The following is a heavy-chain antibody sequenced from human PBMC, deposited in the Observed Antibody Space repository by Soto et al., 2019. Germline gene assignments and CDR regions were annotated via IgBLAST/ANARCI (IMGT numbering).Heavy chain of an antibody. D-gene: IGHD3-10*01. Sequence: GESLKISCVASGFTFSNYAMSWVRQAPGKGLEWVSGISGSGGTTYYADSVKGRFTISRDDSKSSLYLHMNSLKTEDTAVYYCVLWVRGVINYWGQGTLVTVSS. V-gene: IGHV3-23*01. CDR2: ISGSGGTT. J-gene: IGHJ4*02. CDR1: GFTFSNYA. CDR3: VLWVRGVINY.